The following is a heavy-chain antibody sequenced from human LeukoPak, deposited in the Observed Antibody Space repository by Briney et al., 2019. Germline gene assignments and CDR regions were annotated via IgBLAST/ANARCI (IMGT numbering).Heavy chain of an antibody. CDR2: INHSGST. Sequence: SETLSLTCAVYGGSSSGYYWSWIRQPPGKGLEWIGEINHSGSTNYNPSLKSRVTISVDTSKNQFSLKLGSVTAADTAVYYCARMGSYRYLAYFDYCRERLVVTVSS. CDR3: ARMGSYRYLAYFDY. CDR1: GGSSSGYY. D-gene: IGHD3-16*02. V-gene: IGHV4-34*01. J-gene: IGHJ4*02.